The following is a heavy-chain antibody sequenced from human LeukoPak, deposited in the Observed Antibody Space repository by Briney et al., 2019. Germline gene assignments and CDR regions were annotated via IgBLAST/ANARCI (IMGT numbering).Heavy chain of an antibody. J-gene: IGHJ6*03. CDR3: ARHHSHYYGSGRYYNDYYYMDV. Sequence: PSETLSLTCAVSGYSISSGYNWGWIRQPPGKGLEWIGSVFHTGSTYYNPSLKSRVTISLDMSMNQFSLRLSSVTAADTAVYYCARHHSHYYGSGRYYNDYYYMDVWGKGTTVIVSS. V-gene: IGHV4-38-2*01. CDR1: GYSISSGYN. D-gene: IGHD3-10*01. CDR2: VFHTGST.